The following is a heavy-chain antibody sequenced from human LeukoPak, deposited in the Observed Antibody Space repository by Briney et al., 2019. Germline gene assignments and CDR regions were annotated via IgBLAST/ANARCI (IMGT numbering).Heavy chain of an antibody. V-gene: IGHV1-18*01. CDR3: ARRPFMVVALDLDY. CDR1: GYTFTSYG. J-gene: IGHJ4*02. Sequence: GASVKVSCKASGYTFTSYGISWVRQAPGQGLEWMGWISAYNGNTNYAQKLQGRVTMTTDTSTSTAYMELRSLRSDDTAVYYCARRPFMVVALDLDYWGQGTLVTVSS. D-gene: IGHD2-15*01. CDR2: ISAYNGNT.